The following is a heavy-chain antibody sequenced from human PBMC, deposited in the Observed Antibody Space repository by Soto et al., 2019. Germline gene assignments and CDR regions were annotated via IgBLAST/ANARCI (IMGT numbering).Heavy chain of an antibody. J-gene: IGHJ4*02. CDR2: IWYDGSNK. CDR3: ASSRGSSSWYGGFDY. V-gene: IGHV3-30*19. CDR1: GFIFSNFG. Sequence: QVQLVESGGGVVQPGRSLRLSCAASGFIFSNFGMHWVRQAPGKGLEWVAVIWYDGSNKYYADSVKGRFTISRDNSKNTLYLQMNSLRAEDTAVYYCASSRGSSSWYGGFDYWGQGTLVTVSS. D-gene: IGHD6-13*01.